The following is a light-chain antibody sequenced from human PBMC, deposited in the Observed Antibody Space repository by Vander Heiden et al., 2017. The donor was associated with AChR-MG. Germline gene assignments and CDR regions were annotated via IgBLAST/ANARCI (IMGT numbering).Light chain of an antibody. J-gene: IGKJ1*01. CDR1: QGIYSY. V-gene: IGKV1-39*01. CDR3: EQTYSSLRT. Sequence: DIQMTQSPSSLSASVGDRVTITCRASQGIYSYLNWYQQKPGKAPEVLLFAASSLQSGVPSRFSGSGSGTLFTLTISNLQPEDFATYYCEQTYSSLRTFGQGTKVEIK. CDR2: AAS.